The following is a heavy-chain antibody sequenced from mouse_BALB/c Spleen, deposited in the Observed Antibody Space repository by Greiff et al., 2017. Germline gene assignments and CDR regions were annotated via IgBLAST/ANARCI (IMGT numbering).Heavy chain of an antibody. CDR3: ARGDGNYEVDY. V-gene: IGHV5-6-5*01. CDR1: GFTFSSYA. Sequence: EVNVVESGGGLVKPGGSLKLSCAASGFTFSSYAMSWVRQTPEKRLEWVASISSGGSTYYPDSVKGRFTISRDNARNILYLQMSSLRSEDTAMYYCARGDGNYEVDYWGQGTSVTVTS. D-gene: IGHD2-1*01. CDR2: ISSGGST. J-gene: IGHJ4*01.